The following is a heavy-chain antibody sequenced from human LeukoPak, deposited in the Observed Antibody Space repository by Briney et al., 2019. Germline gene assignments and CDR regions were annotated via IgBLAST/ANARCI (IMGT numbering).Heavy chain of an antibody. CDR3: ARAPESLIILSSTNDY. Sequence: GASVKVSCKASGGTFSSYAISWVRQAPGQGLEWMGWISVYNGNVNYAQNLQGRVTMTTDTFTSTAYMELRSLRSDDTAVYYCARAPESLIILSSTNDYWGQGTLVTVSS. D-gene: IGHD2-2*01. CDR2: ISVYNGNV. J-gene: IGHJ4*02. CDR1: GGTFSSYA. V-gene: IGHV1-18*01.